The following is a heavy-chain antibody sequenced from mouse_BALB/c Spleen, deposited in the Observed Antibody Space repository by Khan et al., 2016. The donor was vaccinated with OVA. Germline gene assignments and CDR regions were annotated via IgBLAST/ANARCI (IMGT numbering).Heavy chain of an antibody. J-gene: IGHJ2*01. CDR1: GYSFTGYF. CDR2: INPDIGDT. V-gene: IGHV1-20*02. Sequence: VQLQQSGPELVKPGASVKISCKASGYSFTGYFMHWVMQSHGKSLEWIGRINPDIGDTFYNQKFKGKATLTVDESSSTAYLELRSLASEDSAVYYCARMYRCDFDYWGQGTTLTVSS. CDR3: ARMYRCDFDY.